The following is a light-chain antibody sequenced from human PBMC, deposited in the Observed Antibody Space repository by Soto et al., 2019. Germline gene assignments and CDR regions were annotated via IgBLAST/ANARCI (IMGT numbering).Light chain of an antibody. V-gene: IGLV7-43*01. J-gene: IGLJ2*01. CDR1: AGAVTSAYY. CDR2: STS. CDR3: LLYYGGAQVL. Sequence: QTVVTQEPSLTVSPGGTVTLTCASSAGAVTSAYYTNWLQQKPGQAPRALIYSTSEKHSWTPARFSGSLLGGKAALTLSAAQPEDEADYYCLLYYGGAQVLFGGGTQVTVL.